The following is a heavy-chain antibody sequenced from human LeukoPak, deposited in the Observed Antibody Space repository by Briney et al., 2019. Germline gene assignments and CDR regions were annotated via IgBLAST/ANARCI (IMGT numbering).Heavy chain of an antibody. V-gene: IGHV5-51*01. J-gene: IGHJ4*02. CDR1: GYSFTSYW. CDR3: ARLPYSGSYLAPFDY. CDR2: IHPDDSDS. Sequence: GESLKIPCKGSGYSFTSYWIGWVRQMPGKGLEWMGIIHPDDSDSRYSPSFQGQVSFSADKSINTAYLQWSSLKASDTAMYYCARLPYSGSYLAPFDYWGQGTLVTVSS. D-gene: IGHD1-26*01.